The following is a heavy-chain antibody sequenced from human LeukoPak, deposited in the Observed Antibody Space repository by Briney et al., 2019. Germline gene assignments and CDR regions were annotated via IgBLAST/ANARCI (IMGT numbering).Heavy chain of an antibody. J-gene: IGHJ3*02. CDR3: ARALRGYDDALDI. V-gene: IGHV4-59*01. D-gene: IGHD3-3*01. CDR1: GGSISSYY. Sequence: SETLSLTCTVSGGSISSYYWSWIRQPPGKGLEWIGYIYYSGSTNYNPSLKSRVTISVDTSKNQFSLKLSSVTAADTAVYYCARALRGYDDALDIWGQGTMVTVSS. CDR2: IYYSGST.